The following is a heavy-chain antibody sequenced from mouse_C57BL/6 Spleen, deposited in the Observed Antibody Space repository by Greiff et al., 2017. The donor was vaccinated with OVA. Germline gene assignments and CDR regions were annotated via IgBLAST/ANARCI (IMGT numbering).Heavy chain of an antibody. J-gene: IGHJ1*03. V-gene: IGHV3-6*01. CDR3: ARDGYFWYFDV. CDR1: GYSITSGYY. Sequence: EVKLVESGPGLVKPSQSLSLTCSVTGYSITSGYYWNWIRQFPGNKLEWMGYISYDGSNNYNPSLKNRISITRDTSKNQFFLKLNSVTTEDTATYYCARDGYFWYFDVWGTGTTVTVSS. CDR2: ISYDGSN. D-gene: IGHD2-3*01.